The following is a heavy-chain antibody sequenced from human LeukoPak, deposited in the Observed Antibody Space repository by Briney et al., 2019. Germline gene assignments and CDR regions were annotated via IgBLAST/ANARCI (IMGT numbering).Heavy chain of an antibody. CDR1: GYSISSSNW. CDR2: IYYSGST. CDR3: ARCGGTTRSAFDI. J-gene: IGHJ3*02. V-gene: IGHV4-28*01. D-gene: IGHD2-15*01. Sequence: SETLSLTCAVSGYSISSSNWWGWIRQPPRKGLEWIGYIYYSGSTYYNPSLKSRVTMSVDTSKNQFSLKLSSVTAVDTAVYYCARCGGTTRSAFDIWGQGTMVTVSS.